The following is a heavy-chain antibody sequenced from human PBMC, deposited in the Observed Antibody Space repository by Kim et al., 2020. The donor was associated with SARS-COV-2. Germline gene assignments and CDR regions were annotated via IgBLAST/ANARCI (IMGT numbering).Heavy chain of an antibody. Sequence: GGSLRLSCAASGFTFSDYYMSWIRQAPGKGLEWVSYISSSGSTIYYADSVKGRFTISRDNAKNSLYLQMNSLRAEDTAVYYCARVGYYYDSSGLRNFFNGMDVWGQGTTVTVSS. D-gene: IGHD3-22*01. V-gene: IGHV3-11*01. CDR2: ISSSGSTI. J-gene: IGHJ6*02. CDR1: GFTFSDYY. CDR3: ARVGYYYDSSGLRNFFNGMDV.